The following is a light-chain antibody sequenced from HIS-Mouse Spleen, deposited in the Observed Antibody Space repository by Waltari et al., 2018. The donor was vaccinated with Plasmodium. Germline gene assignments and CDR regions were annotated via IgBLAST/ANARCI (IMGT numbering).Light chain of an antibody. CDR3: QSADSSGTYWV. Sequence: SYELPQPPSVSVSPGQTARITRSGDALPQQYAYWYQQKPGQAPVLVIDKDSERPSGIPERFSGSSSGTTVTLTISGVQAEDEADYYCQSADSSGTYWVFGGGTKLTVL. J-gene: IGLJ3*02. CDR2: KDS. V-gene: IGLV3-25*03. CDR1: ALPQQY.